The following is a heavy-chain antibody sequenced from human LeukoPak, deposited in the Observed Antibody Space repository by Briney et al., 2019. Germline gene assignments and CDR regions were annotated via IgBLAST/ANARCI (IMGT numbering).Heavy chain of an antibody. J-gene: IGHJ5*02. CDR3: ARHGAAVAGGETGFDP. V-gene: IGHV5-51*01. Sequence: GESLKTSCKGSGYSFTSYWIGWVRQMPGKGLEWMGIIYPGDSDTRYSPSFQGQVTISADKSISTAYLQWSSLKASDTAMYYCARHGAAVAGGETGFDPWGQGTLVTVSS. D-gene: IGHD6-19*01. CDR2: IYPGDSDT. CDR1: GYSFTSYW.